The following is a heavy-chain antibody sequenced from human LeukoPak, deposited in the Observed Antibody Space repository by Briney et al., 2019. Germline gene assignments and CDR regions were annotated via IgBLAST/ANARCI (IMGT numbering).Heavy chain of an antibody. Sequence: PGGSLRLSCAASGFTFSSYGMHWVRQAPGKGLEWVAFIRYDGSNKYYADSVKGRFTISRDNSKNTLYLQMNSLRAEDTAVYYCANMAVISQYFQHWGQGTLVTVSS. CDR1: GFTFSSYG. CDR2: IRYDGSNK. D-gene: IGHD3-16*02. V-gene: IGHV3-30*02. J-gene: IGHJ1*01. CDR3: ANMAVISQYFQH.